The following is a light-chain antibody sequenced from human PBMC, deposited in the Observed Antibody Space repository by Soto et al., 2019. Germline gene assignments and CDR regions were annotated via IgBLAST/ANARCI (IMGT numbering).Light chain of an antibody. J-gene: IGLJ2*01. CDR3: SSYTSSSTVV. CDR2: DVS. Sequence: QSALTQPASVSGSPGQSITISCTGTSSDVGGYNYVSWYQQHPGKAPKLMIYDVSNRPSGVSNRFSGSKSGNTASLTISGLQADDEADCYCSSYTSSSTVVFGGGTKLTVL. CDR1: SSDVGGYNY. V-gene: IGLV2-14*01.